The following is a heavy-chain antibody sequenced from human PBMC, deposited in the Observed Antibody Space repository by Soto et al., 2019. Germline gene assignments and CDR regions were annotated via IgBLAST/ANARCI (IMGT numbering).Heavy chain of an antibody. V-gene: IGHV3-23*01. J-gene: IGHJ4*02. CDR2: ISDSDNAT. CDR1: GFTFSSYA. CDR3: AKGVSSSAWSASDN. D-gene: IGHD6-19*01. Sequence: EVQLLESGGGLVQPGGSLRLSCAASGFTFSSYAMTWVRQAPGKGLEWVSVISDSDNATYYADSVKGRFTISRDNSKNTLYLQVNSLRAEDTAVYYCAKGVSSSAWSASDNWGQGTLVTVSS.